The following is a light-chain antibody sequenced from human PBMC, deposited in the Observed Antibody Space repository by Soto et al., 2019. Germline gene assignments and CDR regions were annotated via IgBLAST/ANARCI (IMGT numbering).Light chain of an antibody. CDR1: QSVRTN. CDR2: GAS. V-gene: IGKV3-15*01. CDR3: QQYNNWPPMYT. Sequence: EIVMTQSPATLSVSPGERATLSCRASQSVRTNLAWYQQKSGQAPRLLILGASTRATGIPARFSGSGSGTEFTLTISSLQSEDFAVYYCQQYNNWPPMYTFGQGTKLEIK. J-gene: IGKJ2*01.